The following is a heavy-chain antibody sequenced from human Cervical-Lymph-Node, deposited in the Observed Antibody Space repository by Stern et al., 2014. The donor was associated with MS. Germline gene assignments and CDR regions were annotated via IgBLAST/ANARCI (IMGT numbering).Heavy chain of an antibody. Sequence: VQLVESGGGLVQPGGSLRLSCAASGFTFRKYDMTWVRQAPGKGLEWVSGVSGSAGSTNYTDSVRGRFTISRDNSKNTLYLQMNSLRAEDTAVYYCARAVLNGWYPTWYFDYWGQGTLVTVSS. CDR3: ARAVLNGWYPTWYFDY. J-gene: IGHJ4*02. D-gene: IGHD6-19*01. V-gene: IGHV3-23*04. CDR1: GFTFRKYD. CDR2: VSGSAGST.